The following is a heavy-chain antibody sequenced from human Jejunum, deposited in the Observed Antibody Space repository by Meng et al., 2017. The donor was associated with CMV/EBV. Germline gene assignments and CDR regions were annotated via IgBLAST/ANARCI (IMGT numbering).Heavy chain of an antibody. CDR1: GYSFSGHF. Sequence: VQLVQVGAEVKKPGTSVKVSCKASGYSFSGHFMDWVRQAPGQGLEWMGWINTNTGGTNYAQKFQGRVTMTRDTSSNTVYMELSSLTSDDSAVYYCSRTTGRGLDFDYWGQGTLVTVSS. CDR3: SRTTGRGLDFDY. V-gene: IGHV1-2*02. J-gene: IGHJ4*02. D-gene: IGHD1-14*01. CDR2: INTNTGGT.